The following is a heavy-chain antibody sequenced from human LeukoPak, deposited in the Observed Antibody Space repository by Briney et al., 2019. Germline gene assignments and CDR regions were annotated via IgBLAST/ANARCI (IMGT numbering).Heavy chain of an antibody. Sequence: GGSLRLSCAASGFTFSTYGMHWVRQAPGKGLEWVAFIRYDGSNKYYADSVKGRFTVSRDNAKNLLYLQMNSLRAEDTAVYYCARDNSRDLHFYYYMDVWGKGTTVTVSS. D-gene: IGHD2-21*01. J-gene: IGHJ6*03. CDR2: IRYDGSNK. CDR3: ARDNSRDLHFYYYMDV. CDR1: GFTFSTYG. V-gene: IGHV3-30*02.